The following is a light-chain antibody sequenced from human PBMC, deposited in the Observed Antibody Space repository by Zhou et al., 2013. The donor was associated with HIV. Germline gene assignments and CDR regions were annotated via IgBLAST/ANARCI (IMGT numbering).Light chain of an antibody. CDR3: QQYSSPAT. CDR1: QSISSW. J-gene: IGKJ4*01. V-gene: IGKV1-5*03. Sequence: DIQMTQSPSTLSASVGDRVTITCRASQSISSWLAWYQQKPGKAPKLLIYKASSLESGVPSRFSGSGSGTEFTLTISSLQPDDFATYYCQQYSSPATFGGGTKVEIK. CDR2: KAS.